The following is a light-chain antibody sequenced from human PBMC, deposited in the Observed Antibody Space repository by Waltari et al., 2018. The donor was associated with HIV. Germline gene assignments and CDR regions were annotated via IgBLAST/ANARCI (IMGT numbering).Light chain of an antibody. CDR2: EVT. Sequence: QSALTQPPSASGSLGQSVTISCTGSSTHIGAYNSVPWFQQHPRSAPKLLLYEVTRRPSSVSDRFSGSRSGSTAFLTVAGLQPDDEATYFCSSYGDSLRVLFGGGTNVTVL. CDR3: SSYGDSLRVL. CDR1: STHIGAYNS. J-gene: IGLJ3*02. V-gene: IGLV2-8*01.